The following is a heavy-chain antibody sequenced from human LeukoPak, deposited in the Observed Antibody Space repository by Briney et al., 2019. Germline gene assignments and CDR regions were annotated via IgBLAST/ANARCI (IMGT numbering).Heavy chain of an antibody. D-gene: IGHD2-21*01. CDR2: INPNSGGT. CDR1: GYTFTGYY. CDR3: ARDGGGGGIADY. J-gene: IGHJ4*02. Sequence: ASVKVSCKASGYTFTGYYMHWVRQAPGQGLERMGRINPNSGGTNYAQKFQGRVTMTRDTSISTAYLELSRLRSDDTAVYYCARDGGGGGIADYWGQGTLVTVSS. V-gene: IGHV1-2*06.